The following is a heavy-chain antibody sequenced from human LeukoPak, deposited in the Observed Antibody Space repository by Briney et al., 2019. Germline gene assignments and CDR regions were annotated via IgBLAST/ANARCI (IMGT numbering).Heavy chain of an antibody. V-gene: IGHV3-66*02. D-gene: IGHD6-19*01. CDR3: ASLSSRVGFDP. J-gene: IGHJ5*02. Sequence: GGSLRLSCAASGFTFSNAWMSWVRQAPGKGLEWVSVIYSGGSTYYADPVKGRFTISRDNSKNTLYLQMNSLRAEDTAVYYCASLSSRVGFDPWGQGTLVTVSS. CDR1: GFTFSNAW. CDR2: IYSGGST.